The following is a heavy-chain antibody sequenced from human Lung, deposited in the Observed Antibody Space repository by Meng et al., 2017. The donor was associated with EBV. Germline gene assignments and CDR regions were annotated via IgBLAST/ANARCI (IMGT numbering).Heavy chain of an antibody. CDR2: INTNPGNP. Sequence: QVRLVQFGSEVKKPGASVKVSCTASGYTFSDYAMNWVRQAPGQGLEWMGWINTNPGNPTYAQGFTGRVIFSLDTSVSTAYLQISSLKAEDTAIYYGVRDRPTDTAMVTLGFWGQGTLVTVSS. CDR1: GYTFSDYA. J-gene: IGHJ4*02. CDR3: VRDRPTDTAMVTLGF. V-gene: IGHV7-4-1*02. D-gene: IGHD5-18*01.